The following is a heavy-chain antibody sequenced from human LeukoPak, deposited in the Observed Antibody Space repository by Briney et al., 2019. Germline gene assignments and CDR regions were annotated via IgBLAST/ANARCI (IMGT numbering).Heavy chain of an antibody. CDR3: ARHAYYSDSSGYFEHQFYFDY. CDR2: ISGSGGNT. J-gene: IGHJ4*02. Sequence: GGSLRLSCAASGFTFSSYAMSWVRQAPGKGLEWVSAISGSGGNTYYADSVKGRFTISRDNSKNTLYLQMDSLRAEDTAVYYCARHAYYSDSSGYFEHQFYFDYWGQGTPVTVSS. D-gene: IGHD3-22*01. V-gene: IGHV3-23*01. CDR1: GFTFSSYA.